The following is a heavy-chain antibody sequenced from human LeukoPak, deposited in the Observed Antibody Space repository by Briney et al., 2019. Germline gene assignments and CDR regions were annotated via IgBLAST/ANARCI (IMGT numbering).Heavy chain of an antibody. V-gene: IGHV3-9*01. J-gene: IGHJ4*02. D-gene: IGHD3-22*01. CDR3: AKDYYYDSSGFLDY. CDR1: GFTFDDYA. Sequence: GGSLRLSCAASGFTFDDYAMHWVRQAPGKGLEWVSGISWNSGSIGYADSVKGRFTISRGNAKNSLYLQMNSLRAEDTALYYCAKDYYYDSSGFLDYWGQGTLVTVSS. CDR2: ISWNSGSI.